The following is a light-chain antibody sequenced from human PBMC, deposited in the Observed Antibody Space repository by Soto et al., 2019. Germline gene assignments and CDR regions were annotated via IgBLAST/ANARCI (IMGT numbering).Light chain of an antibody. Sequence: DIQMTHSPSTLSASVRDRVTITCRASQSISSWLAWYQQKPGKAPKLLIYDASSLESGVPSRFSGSGSGTEFTLTISSLQPDDFATYYCQQYNSYWTFCQGTKVDI. J-gene: IGKJ1*01. V-gene: IGKV1-5*01. CDR2: DAS. CDR3: QQYNSYWT. CDR1: QSISSW.